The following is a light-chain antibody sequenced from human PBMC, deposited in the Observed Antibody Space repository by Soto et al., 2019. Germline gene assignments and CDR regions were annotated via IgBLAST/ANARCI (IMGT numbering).Light chain of an antibody. Sequence: DIQMTQSPSSLSASVGDRVTITCRASQSISRYLNWYQQKPGKAPKLLIYAASSLQSGVPSRFSCSGSGTDFKLNIISLQPEDYATYYCQQSFRTLVTFGVGTKVEIK. CDR3: QQSFRTLVT. CDR2: AAS. V-gene: IGKV1-39*01. J-gene: IGKJ4*02. CDR1: QSISRY.